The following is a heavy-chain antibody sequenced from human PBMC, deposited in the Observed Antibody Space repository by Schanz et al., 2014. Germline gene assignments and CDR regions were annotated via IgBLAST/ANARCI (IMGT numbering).Heavy chain of an antibody. Sequence: QVQLVQSEAEVKKPGSSVKVSCKASGGTFSSYTISWVRQAPGQGLEWVGRFIPILDVGNYAQQFQGRVTFTADKSTSTAYMELSSLRYEDTAVYYCARGTMPGTFDIWGQGTMVTVSS. CDR1: GGTFSSYT. V-gene: IGHV1-69*02. J-gene: IGHJ3*02. CDR3: ARGTMPGTFDI. CDR2: FIPILDVG. D-gene: IGHD2-2*01.